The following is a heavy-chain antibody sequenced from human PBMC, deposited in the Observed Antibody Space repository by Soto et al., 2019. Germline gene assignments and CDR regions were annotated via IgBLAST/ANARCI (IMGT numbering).Heavy chain of an antibody. CDR3: ARDLTYVGPFDI. Sequence: QVQLVQSGAEVKKPGASVKVSCKASGYTFTSYGISWGRQAPGQGPEGMGWINIYNGNTNYAQKIQGRVTMTTDTATSTAYMELRSLRSHVTAVYYCARDLTYVGPFDIWGQGTMVTVSS. D-gene: IGHD7-27*01. CDR2: INIYNGNT. CDR1: GYTFTSYG. V-gene: IGHV1-18*01. J-gene: IGHJ3*02.